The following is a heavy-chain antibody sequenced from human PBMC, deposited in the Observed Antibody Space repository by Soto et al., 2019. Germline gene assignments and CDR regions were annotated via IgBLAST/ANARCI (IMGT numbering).Heavy chain of an antibody. Sequence: PGASLTLSCKGSGSTFSTYWIGWVRQMPGEGLEWMGIIYPGDSDTRYSPSFQGQVTISADKSISTAYLQWSSLKASDTAMYYCVGRGFARGYPGIWGQGTRVTVSS. CDR1: GSTFSTYW. CDR3: VGRGFARGYPGI. D-gene: IGHD6-25*01. CDR2: IYPGDSDT. V-gene: IGHV5-51*01. J-gene: IGHJ3*02.